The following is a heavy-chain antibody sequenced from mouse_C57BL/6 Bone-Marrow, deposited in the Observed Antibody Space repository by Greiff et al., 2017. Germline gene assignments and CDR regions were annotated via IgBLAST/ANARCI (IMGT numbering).Heavy chain of an antibody. J-gene: IGHJ1*03. CDR2: IDPEDGET. D-gene: IGHD1-1*01. V-gene: IGHV14-2*01. Sequence: VQLQQSGAELVKPGASVKLSCTASGFNIKDYYMHWVKQRPEQGLEWIGRIDPEDGETKYAPKFQGKATITADTSSNTAYLQLSSLTSEDTAVYYCASLYCGSSYGWYFDVWGTGTTVTVSS. CDR3: ASLYCGSSYGWYFDV. CDR1: GFNIKDYY.